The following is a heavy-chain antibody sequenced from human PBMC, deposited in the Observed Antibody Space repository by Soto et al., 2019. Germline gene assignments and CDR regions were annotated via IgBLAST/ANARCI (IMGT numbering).Heavy chain of an antibody. J-gene: IGHJ6*02. D-gene: IGHD6-13*01. CDR3: ARDLRVHSSSWSCGMDV. V-gene: IGHV3-30-3*01. CDR1: GFTFSSYA. Sequence: GSLRLSCAASGFTFSSYAMHWVRQAPGKGLEWVAVISYDGSNNYYADSVKGRFTISRDNSKSTLYLQMNSLRAEDTAVYYCARDLRVHSSSWSCGMDVWGQGTTVTVSS. CDR2: ISYDGSNN.